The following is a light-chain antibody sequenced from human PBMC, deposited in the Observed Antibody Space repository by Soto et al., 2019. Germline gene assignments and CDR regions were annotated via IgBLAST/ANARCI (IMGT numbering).Light chain of an antibody. J-gene: IGKJ3*01. Sequence: EIVLTQSPATLSLSPGERATLSCRASQSVSSYLAWYQQKPGQAPRLLIYDASNRATGIPARFSGSGSGTDFTLTISSLEPEDFAVYYCQQRTLFGPATKVDIK. CDR1: QSVSSY. V-gene: IGKV3-11*01. CDR3: QQRTL. CDR2: DAS.